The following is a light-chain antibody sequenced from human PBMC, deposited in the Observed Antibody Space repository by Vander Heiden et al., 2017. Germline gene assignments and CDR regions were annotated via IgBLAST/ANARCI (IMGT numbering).Light chain of an antibody. CDR2: LGS. CDR1: QSILHSNGYNY. J-gene: IGKJ1*01. V-gene: IGKV2-28*01. CDR3: TQLLQTPWT. Sequence: DIVMTQSPLSLPVTPGEPASISCRSSQSILHSNGYNYLDWYLQKPGQSPQLLIYLGSNWASGVPDRFSGSGSGTDFTLKISRVEAEDVGVYYCTQLLQTPWTFGQGTKVEIK.